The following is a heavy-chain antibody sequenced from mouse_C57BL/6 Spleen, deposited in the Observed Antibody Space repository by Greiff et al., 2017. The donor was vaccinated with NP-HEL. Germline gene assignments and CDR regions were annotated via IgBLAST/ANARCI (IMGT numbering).Heavy chain of an antibody. D-gene: IGHD2-12*01. CDR3: ARRCYEALMDC. CDR2: IYPGDGDT. CDR1: GYAFSSSW. J-gene: IGHJ4*01. V-gene: IGHV1-82*01. Sequence: VQLQQSGPELVKPGASVKISCKASGYAFSSSWMNWVKQRPGKGLEWIGRIYPGDGDTNYNGKFKGKATLTADKSSSTAYMQLRSLTSEDSAVYFCARRCYEALMDCWGQGTSVTVSA.